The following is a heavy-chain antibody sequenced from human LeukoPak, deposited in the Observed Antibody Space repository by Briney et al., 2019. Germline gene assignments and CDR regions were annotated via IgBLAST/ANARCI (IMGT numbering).Heavy chain of an antibody. CDR2: INHSGST. CDR1: GGSFSGYY. CDR3: ARGRGGYCSSTSCPTPLDY. J-gene: IGHJ4*02. V-gene: IGHV4-34*01. D-gene: IGHD2-2*01. Sequence: PSETLSLTCAVYGGSFSGYYWSWIRQPPGMGLEWIGEINHSGSTNYNPSLKSRVTISVDTSKNQFSLKLSSVTAADTAVYYCARGRGGYCSSTSCPTPLDYWGQGTLVTVSS.